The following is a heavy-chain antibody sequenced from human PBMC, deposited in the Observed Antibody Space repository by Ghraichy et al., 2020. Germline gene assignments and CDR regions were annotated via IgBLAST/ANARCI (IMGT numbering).Heavy chain of an antibody. Sequence: SQTLSLTCAVYGGSFSGYYWSWIRQPPGKGLEWIGEINHSGSTNYNPSLKSRVTISVDTSKNQFSLKLSSVTAADTAVYYCARVYSGSYSRPDYWGQGTLVTVSS. V-gene: IGHV4-34*01. CDR1: GGSFSGYY. CDR2: INHSGST. J-gene: IGHJ4*02. D-gene: IGHD1-26*01. CDR3: ARVYSGSYSRPDY.